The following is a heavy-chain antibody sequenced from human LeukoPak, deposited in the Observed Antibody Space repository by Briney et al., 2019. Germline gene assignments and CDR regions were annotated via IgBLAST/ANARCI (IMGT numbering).Heavy chain of an antibody. CDR2: ISSSSYI. Sequence: PGGSLRLSCAASGFTFSSYSMNWVRQAPGKGLEWVSSISSSSYIYYADSVKGRFTISRDNAKNSLYLQMNSLRAEDTAVYYCARAQYSSSWYGGGFGYYYYGMDVWGQGTTVTVSS. D-gene: IGHD6-13*01. J-gene: IGHJ6*02. V-gene: IGHV3-21*01. CDR3: ARAQYSSSWYGGGFGYYYYGMDV. CDR1: GFTFSSYS.